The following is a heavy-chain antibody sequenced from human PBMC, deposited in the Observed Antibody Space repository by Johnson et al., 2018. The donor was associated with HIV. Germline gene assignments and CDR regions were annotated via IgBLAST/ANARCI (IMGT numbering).Heavy chain of an antibody. J-gene: IGHJ3*02. Sequence: VQLVESGGGVVQPGRSLRLSCAASGFTFSSYTMHWVRQAPGKGLEWVSYISSSGNTIYYADSVKGRFTISRDNAKNSLYLQMSSLRVEDTAVYYCARGPGLFSRPEQFAFDIWGQGTMVTVSS. CDR1: GFTFSSYT. V-gene: IGHV3-48*04. CDR2: ISSSGNTI. CDR3: ARGPGLFSRPEQFAFDI. D-gene: IGHD2-2*01.